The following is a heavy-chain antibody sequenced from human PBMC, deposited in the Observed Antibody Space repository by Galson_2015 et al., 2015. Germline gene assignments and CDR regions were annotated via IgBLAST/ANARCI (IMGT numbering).Heavy chain of an antibody. CDR2: LHPNSANT. CDR1: GYTFTGHY. V-gene: IGHV1-2*04. CDR3: ARQTADGYKLDF. J-gene: IGHJ4*02. Sequence: SCKASGYTFTGHYPHWVRQAPGQGLEWMGWLHPNSANTNYAQNFQAWVTMTWDTSISTAYLEVSRLRSDDAAVYYCARQTADGYKLDFWGQGTLVTVSS. D-gene: IGHD5-24*01.